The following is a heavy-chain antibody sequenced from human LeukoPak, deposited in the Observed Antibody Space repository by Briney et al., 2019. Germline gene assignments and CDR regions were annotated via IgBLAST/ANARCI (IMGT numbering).Heavy chain of an antibody. CDR2: ITPDGSKQ. CDR3: ARDVSRGGDYDR. CDR1: GFTFSSYW. J-gene: IGHJ5*02. V-gene: IGHV3-7*01. Sequence: PGGSLRLSCAASGFTFSSYWMNLVRQTPGKGLEWVANITPDGSKQYYVDSVKGRFTISRDNAKNSLYLQLNSLRAEDSAVYYCARDVSRGGDYDRWGQGTLVTVSS. D-gene: IGHD2-21*02.